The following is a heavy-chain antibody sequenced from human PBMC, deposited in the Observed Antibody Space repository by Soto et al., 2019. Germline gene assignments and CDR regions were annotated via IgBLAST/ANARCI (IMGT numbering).Heavy chain of an antibody. J-gene: IGHJ4*02. CDR3: AKSPGYNSGWYSIDY. CDR2: ISYDGSNK. Sequence: GGSLRLSCTASGFTFNRHAMTWVRQAPGKVPEWVAVISYDGSNKYYADSVKGRFTISRDNSKNTLYLQMNSLRVEDTAMYYCAKSPGYNSGWYSIDYWGQGTLVTVSS. CDR1: GFTFNRHA. D-gene: IGHD6-19*01. V-gene: IGHV3-30*18.